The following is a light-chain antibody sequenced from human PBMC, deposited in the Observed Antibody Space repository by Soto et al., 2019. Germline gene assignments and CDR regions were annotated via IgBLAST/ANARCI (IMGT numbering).Light chain of an antibody. Sequence: DIPMTQSPSSLSASVGDRVTISCRASQSISTYLNWYRQKPGKAPELLIYAASSLQTGVPSRFSGSGSGTDFTLTISNQQPEDFSSYYCQQSCSSPNTFGQGTKLEI. CDR1: QSISTY. CDR2: AAS. V-gene: IGKV1-39*01. CDR3: QQSCSSPNT. J-gene: IGKJ2*01.